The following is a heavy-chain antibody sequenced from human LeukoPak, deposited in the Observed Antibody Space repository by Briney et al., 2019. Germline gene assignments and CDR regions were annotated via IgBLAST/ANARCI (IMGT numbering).Heavy chain of an antibody. D-gene: IGHD6-19*01. CDR1: RFTFSSYG. V-gene: IGHV3-30*02. CDR2: IRYHGSNK. CDR3: ARRVAVADNYFDY. J-gene: IGHJ4*02. Sequence: PGGSLRLSCAASRFTFSSYGMHWVRQAPGKGLEWVAFIRYHGSNKYYADSVKGRFTISRDNSKNTLYLQMNSLRAEDTGVYYCARRVAVADNYFDYWGQGTLVTVSS.